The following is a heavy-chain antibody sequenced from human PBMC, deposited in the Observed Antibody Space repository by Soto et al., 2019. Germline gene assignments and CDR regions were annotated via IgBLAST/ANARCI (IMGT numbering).Heavy chain of an antibody. V-gene: IGHV4-31*03. D-gene: IGHD2-15*01. CDR1: GGSISSGGYY. CDR3: ARTLGYCSGGSCFKYNWFDP. Sequence: PSETLSLTCTVSGGSISSGGYYWSWIRQHPGKGLEWIGYIYYSGSTYYNPSLKSRVTISVDTSKNQFSLKLSSVTAADTAVYYCARTLGYCSGGSCFKYNWFDPWGQGTLVTVSS. CDR2: IYYSGST. J-gene: IGHJ5*02.